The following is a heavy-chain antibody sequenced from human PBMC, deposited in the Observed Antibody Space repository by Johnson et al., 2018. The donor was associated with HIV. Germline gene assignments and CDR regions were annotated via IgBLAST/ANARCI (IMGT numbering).Heavy chain of an antibody. V-gene: IGHV3-30*02. D-gene: IGHD6-19*01. CDR3: AKEQWPLSPDAFDI. J-gene: IGHJ3*02. Sequence: QVQLVESGGGLVQPGGSLRLSCAASGFTFSSYGMHWVRQAPGKGLAWVAFIRYDGSNKYYADSVKGRFTISRDNSKNTLYLQMNSLRAEDTAVYYCAKEQWPLSPDAFDIWGQGTMVTVSS. CDR1: GFTFSSYG. CDR2: IRYDGSNK.